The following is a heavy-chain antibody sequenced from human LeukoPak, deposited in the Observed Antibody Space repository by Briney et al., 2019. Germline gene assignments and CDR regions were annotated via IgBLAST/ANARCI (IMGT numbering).Heavy chain of an antibody. CDR1: GGTFSSYA. D-gene: IGHD3-22*01. J-gene: IGHJ4*02. CDR2: IIPIFGTA. CDR3: ARYYYDSSGYYSFDY. V-gene: IGHV1-69*13. Sequence: SVKVSCKASGGTFSSYAISWVRQAPGQGLEWMGGIIPIFGTANYAQKFQGRVTITADESTSTAYMELSSLRSEDTAVYYCARYYYDSSGYYSFDYWGQGTLVTVSS.